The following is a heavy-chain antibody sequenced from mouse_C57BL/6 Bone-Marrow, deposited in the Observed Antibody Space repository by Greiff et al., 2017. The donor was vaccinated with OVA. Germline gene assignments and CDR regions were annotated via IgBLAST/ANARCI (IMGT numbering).Heavy chain of an antibody. J-gene: IGHJ1*03. V-gene: IGHV14-4*01. Sequence: VQLKQSGAELVRPGASVKLSCTASGFNIKDDYMHWVKQRPEQGLEWIGWIDPENGDTEYASKFQGKATITADTSSNTAYLQLSSLTSEDTAVYYCTLVVEAPPWYFDVWGTGTTVTVSS. D-gene: IGHD1-1*01. CDR1: GFNIKDDY. CDR2: IDPENGDT. CDR3: TLVVEAPPWYFDV.